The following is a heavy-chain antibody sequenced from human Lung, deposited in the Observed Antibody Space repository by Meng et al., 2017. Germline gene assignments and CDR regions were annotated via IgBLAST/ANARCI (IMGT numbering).Heavy chain of an antibody. J-gene: IGHJ4*02. CDR2: INRSGST. Sequence: QAQLQQWGAGLLKPSETLSLICVVSGGSFSDYYWSWIRQPPGKGLEWIGEINRSGSTNYNPSLESRATISVDTSQNNLSLKLSSVTAADSAVYYCARGPTTMAHDFDYWGQGTLVTVSS. V-gene: IGHV4-34*01. CDR3: ARGPTTMAHDFDY. D-gene: IGHD4-11*01. CDR1: GGSFSDYY.